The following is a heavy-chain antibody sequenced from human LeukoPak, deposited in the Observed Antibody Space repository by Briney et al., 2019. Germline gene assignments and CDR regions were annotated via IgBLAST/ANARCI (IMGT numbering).Heavy chain of an antibody. CDR1: GGSLSGYY. Sequence: SETLSLTCAVYGGSLSGYYWSWIRQPPGKGLEWIGEINHSGSTNYNPSLKSRVTISVDTSKNQFSLKLSSVTAADTAVYYCARGYSSGWYDYWGQGTLVTVSS. J-gene: IGHJ4*02. V-gene: IGHV4-34*01. CDR3: ARGYSSGWYDY. CDR2: INHSGST. D-gene: IGHD6-19*01.